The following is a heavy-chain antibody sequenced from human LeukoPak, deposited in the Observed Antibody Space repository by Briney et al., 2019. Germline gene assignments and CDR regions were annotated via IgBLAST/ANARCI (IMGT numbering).Heavy chain of an antibody. CDR3: ARGRRVYSYGAFDY. J-gene: IGHJ4*02. CDR1: GYTFTSYD. V-gene: IGHV1-69*06. D-gene: IGHD5-18*01. CDR2: IIPIFGTA. Sequence: SVTVSCTASGYTFTSYDINWVRQATGQGLEWMGGIIPIFGTANYAQKFQGRVTITADKSTSTAYMELSSLRSEDTAVYYCARGRRVYSYGAFDYWGQGTLVTVSS.